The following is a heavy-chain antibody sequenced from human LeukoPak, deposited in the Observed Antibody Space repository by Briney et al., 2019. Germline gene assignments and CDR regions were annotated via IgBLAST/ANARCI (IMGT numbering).Heavy chain of an antibody. D-gene: IGHD5-24*01. CDR1: GYTFTAYS. CDR2: INPKTGDT. V-gene: IGHV1-2*02. CDR3: ARDRPAVEMATTYPDY. Sequence: ASVKVSCKASGYTFTAYSMHWVRQAPGQGLEWVGYINPKTGDTNYAQKFRGRVTMTRDTSISTASMELRSLRSDDTAVYYCARDRPAVEMATTYPDYWGQGTLVTVSS. J-gene: IGHJ4*02.